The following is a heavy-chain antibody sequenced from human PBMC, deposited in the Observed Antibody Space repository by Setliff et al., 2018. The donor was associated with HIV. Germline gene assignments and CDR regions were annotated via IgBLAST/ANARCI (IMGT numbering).Heavy chain of an antibody. CDR2: IHYSGST. Sequence: PSETLSLTCTVSGGSISSSYWTWTRRPPGKGLEWIGNIHYSGSTNYNPSLKSRVTISVDTSRSQFSLKLSSVTAADTAVYYCGRQVPVPGVAVTPIDYWGQGTLVTVSS. CDR3: GRQVPVPGVAVTPIDY. CDR1: GGSISSSY. J-gene: IGHJ4*02. D-gene: IGHD3-22*01. V-gene: IGHV4-59*01.